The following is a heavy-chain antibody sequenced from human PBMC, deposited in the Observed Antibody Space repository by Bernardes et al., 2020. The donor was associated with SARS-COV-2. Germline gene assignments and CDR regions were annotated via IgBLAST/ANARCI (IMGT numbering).Heavy chain of an antibody. D-gene: IGHD6-13*01. CDR1: GGSFSGYY. V-gene: IGHV4-34*01. J-gene: IGHJ5*02. CDR3: ARAILYSSSYSRFDP. Sequence: SETLSLTCAVYGGSFSGYYWSWIRQPPGKGLEWIGEINHSGSTNYNPSLKSRVTISVDTSKNQFSLKLSSVTAADTAVYYCARAILYSSSYSRFDPWGQGTLVTVSS. CDR2: INHSGST.